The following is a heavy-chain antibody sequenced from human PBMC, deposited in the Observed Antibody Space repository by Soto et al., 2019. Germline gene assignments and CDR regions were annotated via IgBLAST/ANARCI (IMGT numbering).Heavy chain of an antibody. V-gene: IGHV2-5*02. Sequence: QITLKESGPTLVKPTQTLTLTCTFSGFSLRTSGVGVGWIRQPPGKALEWLALIYWDDDKRYSPSLKSRLTITEDTSKNQVVVTMTNMDPVDTATYYCAHRRKQQPFDYWGQGTLVTVSS. CDR1: GFSLRTSGVG. CDR3: AHRRKQQPFDY. D-gene: IGHD6-13*01. CDR2: IYWDDDK. J-gene: IGHJ4*02.